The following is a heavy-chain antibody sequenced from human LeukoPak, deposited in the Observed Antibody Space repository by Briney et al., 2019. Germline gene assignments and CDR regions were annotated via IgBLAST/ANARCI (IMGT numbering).Heavy chain of an antibody. CDR3: ARGLLEWLRLETYYFDY. D-gene: IGHD3-3*01. J-gene: IGHJ4*02. Sequence: GGSLRLSCAASGFTFSSYWMTWVRQTPGKGLEWVANIKTDGSQKYYVDSVKGRFNISRDNAKNSLYLQMNSLRVDDTATYYCARGLLEWLRLETYYFDYWGQGSQVTVSS. CDR2: IKTDGSQK. V-gene: IGHV3-7*01. CDR1: GFTFSSYW.